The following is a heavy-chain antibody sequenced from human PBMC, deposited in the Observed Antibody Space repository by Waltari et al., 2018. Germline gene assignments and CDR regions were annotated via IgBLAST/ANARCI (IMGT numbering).Heavy chain of an antibody. CDR3: AKDRHRLMEVGYLMALDP. J-gene: IGHJ5*02. D-gene: IGHD3-3*01. CDR1: GYIFTHYG. V-gene: IGHV1-18*04. Sequence: QVQLVQSGAEVKKPGASLKVYCKASGYIFTHYGISWGLQAPGQGLEWMGWISGNNGHTNIAHRFLGRLTMAKDTSTNTVSMELSRLISDDTAVYYCAKDRHRLMEVGYLMALDPWGQGTLVTVSS. CDR2: ISGNNGHT.